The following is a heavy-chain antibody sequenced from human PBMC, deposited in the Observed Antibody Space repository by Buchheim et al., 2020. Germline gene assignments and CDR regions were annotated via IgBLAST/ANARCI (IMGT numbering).Heavy chain of an antibody. Sequence: QVQLVESGGGVVQPGRSLRLSCAASGFTFSSYGMHWVRQAPGKGLEWVAVISYDGSNKYYADSVKGRFTISRDNSKNTLYLQMNSLRAEDTAVYYCAKDRGYSYGSYFDYWGQGTL. D-gene: IGHD5-18*01. J-gene: IGHJ4*02. CDR3: AKDRGYSYGSYFDY. V-gene: IGHV3-30*18. CDR2: ISYDGSNK. CDR1: GFTFSSYG.